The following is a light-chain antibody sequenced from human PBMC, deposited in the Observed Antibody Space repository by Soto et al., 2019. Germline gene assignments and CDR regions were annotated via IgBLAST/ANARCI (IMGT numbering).Light chain of an antibody. Sequence: EIVLTQSPGTLSLSPGERATLSCRASQSVSSNFLGWQQQKPHQAPMLLIDATTNTVTSTADRFGGGGSGKDFLLTSSRVAAEVSAVYSCQHCTCSPGLIFGPGTKVDIK. J-gene: IGKJ3*01. CDR3: QHCTCSPGLI. CDR1: QSVSSNF. CDR2: ATT. V-gene: IGKV3-20*01.